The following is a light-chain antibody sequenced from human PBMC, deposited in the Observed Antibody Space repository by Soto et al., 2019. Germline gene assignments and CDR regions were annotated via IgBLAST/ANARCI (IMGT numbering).Light chain of an antibody. CDR1: SANIGSNY. Sequence: QSVLTQSPSASGTPGQRVTISCSGSSANIGSNYVYWYQQFPGTAPRLLIYRADQRPSGVPDRFSGSKSGTSASLAISGLRSEDEAACYCAAWDDTVNGLVFGGGTKLTVL. J-gene: IGLJ2*01. CDR2: RAD. CDR3: AAWDDTVNGLV. V-gene: IGLV1-47*01.